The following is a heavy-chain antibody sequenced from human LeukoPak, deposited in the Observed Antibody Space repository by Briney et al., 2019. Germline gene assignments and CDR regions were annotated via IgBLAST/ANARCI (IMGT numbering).Heavy chain of an antibody. J-gene: IGHJ4*02. CDR1: GFTVSNNY. Sequence: GGSLRLSCAASGFTVSNNYMSWVRQAPGKGLEWVSVIYSGGSTYYADSVKGRFTISRDNSENTLYLQMNNLRPDDTAFYFCVKEGVEYSYSYGDYWGQGTLVTVSS. V-gene: IGHV3-53*05. CDR3: VKEGVEYSYSYGDY. CDR2: IYSGGST. D-gene: IGHD3-16*01.